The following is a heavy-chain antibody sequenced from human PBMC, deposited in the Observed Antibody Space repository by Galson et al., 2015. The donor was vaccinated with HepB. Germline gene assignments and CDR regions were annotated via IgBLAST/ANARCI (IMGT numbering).Heavy chain of an antibody. CDR2: IKSKTDGGTI. J-gene: IGHJ4*02. CDR3: TTAGIAAAGFDF. D-gene: IGHD6-13*01. Sequence: SLRLSCAASGFTFSNAWMSWVRQAPGKGLEWVGRIKSKTDGGTIDYAAPVKGRFTISRDDSKNTLYLQMNSLKTEDTAVYYCTTAGIAAAGFDFWGQGTLVTVFS. CDR1: GFTFSNAW. V-gene: IGHV3-15*01.